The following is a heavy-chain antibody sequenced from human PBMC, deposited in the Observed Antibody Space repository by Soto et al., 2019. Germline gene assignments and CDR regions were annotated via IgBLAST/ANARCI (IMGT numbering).Heavy chain of an antibody. CDR3: AGVLVAGTQGYYYYMDV. V-gene: IGHV1-3*01. J-gene: IGHJ6*03. CDR2: INAGNGNT. CDR1: GYTFTSYA. Sequence: QVQLVQSGAEVKKPGASVKVSCKASGYTFTSYAMHWVRQAPGQRREWMGWINAGNGNTKYSQKFQGRVTITSEKSASTAYLELSSLRCEDTTVYYYAGVLVAGTQGYYYYMDVWGKGTTVTVSS. D-gene: IGHD2-15*01.